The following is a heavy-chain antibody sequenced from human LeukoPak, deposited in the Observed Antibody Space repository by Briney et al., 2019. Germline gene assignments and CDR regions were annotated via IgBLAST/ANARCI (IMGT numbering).Heavy chain of an antibody. D-gene: IGHD3-3*01. CDR2: ISAYNGNT. Sequence: GASVKVSCKASGYTFTSYGISWVRQAPGQGLEWMGWISAYNGNTNYAQKLQGRVTMTTDTSTSTAYMELRSLRSDDTAVYYCAKEGLYYDFWSGSRDHYFDYWGQGTLVTVSS. CDR3: AKEGLYYDFWSGSRDHYFDY. J-gene: IGHJ4*02. CDR1: GYTFTSYG. V-gene: IGHV1-18*01.